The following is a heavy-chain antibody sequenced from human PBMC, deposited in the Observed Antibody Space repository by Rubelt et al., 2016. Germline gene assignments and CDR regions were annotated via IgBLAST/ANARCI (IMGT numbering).Heavy chain of an antibody. D-gene: IGHD1-20*01. J-gene: IGHJ4*02. CDR3: ARQNNWDPYFDS. Sequence: QVQLQESGPGLVKPSETLSLTCTVSGGSISSYYWSWIRQPPGKGLEWIGYIYHSGSTNYNPSLKSRVTISIDTSKNQFSLKLYFVPAADTAVYSCARQNNWDPYFDSWGQGALVTVSS. CDR2: IYHSGST. CDR1: GGSISSYY. V-gene: IGHV4-59*08.